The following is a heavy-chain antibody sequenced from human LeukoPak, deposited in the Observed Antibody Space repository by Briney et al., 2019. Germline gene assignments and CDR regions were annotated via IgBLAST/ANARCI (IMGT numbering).Heavy chain of an antibody. CDR3: ARDRKATSGWPFFDY. CDR1: GYTFTGYY. CDR2: INPNSGGT. J-gene: IGHJ4*02. V-gene: IGHV1-2*04. Sequence: ATVKVSCKASGYTFTGYYMHWVQQAPGQGLEWMGWINPNSGGTSYAQKFQGWVTMTRDTSISTAYMELSRLRSDDTAVYYCARDRKATSGWPFFDYWGQGTLVTVSS. D-gene: IGHD6-19*01.